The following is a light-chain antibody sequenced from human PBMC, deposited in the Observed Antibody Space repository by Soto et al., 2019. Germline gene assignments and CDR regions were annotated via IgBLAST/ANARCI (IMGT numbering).Light chain of an antibody. CDR3: QQHNNWIT. J-gene: IGKJ5*01. Sequence: EMVMTQSPTTLSVYPGQRLTLSYRASQSVRSSLAWYQQRPGHAPRLLIYGASTRATGIPARFSGSGSGTEFTLTITSMQSEDYAVYYCQQHNNWITFGQGTRLEIK. CDR1: QSVRSS. CDR2: GAS. V-gene: IGKV3-15*01.